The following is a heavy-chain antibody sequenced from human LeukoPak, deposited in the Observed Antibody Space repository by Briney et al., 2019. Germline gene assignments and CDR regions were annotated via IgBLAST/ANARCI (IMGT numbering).Heavy chain of an antibody. CDR3: ARARRSITMIVVIKYFDL. CDR2: IKQDGSEK. D-gene: IGHD3-22*01. Sequence: GSLRLSCTASGFTFSGHWMSWVRQAPGKGLEWVANIKQDGSEKYYVDSVKGRFTISRDNAKNSLYLQMNSLRAEDTAVYYCARARRSITMIVVIKYFDLWGRGTLVTVSS. J-gene: IGHJ2*01. CDR1: GFTFSGHW. V-gene: IGHV3-7*03.